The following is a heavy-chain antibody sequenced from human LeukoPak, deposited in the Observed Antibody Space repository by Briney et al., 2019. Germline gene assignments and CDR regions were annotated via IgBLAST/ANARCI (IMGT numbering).Heavy chain of an antibody. V-gene: IGHV3-48*04. Sequence: GGSLRLSCAASGFTFSSYSMNWVRQAPGKGLEWVSYISSSSSTIYYADSVKGRFTISRDNAKNSLYLQMNSLRAEDTAVYYCARTPPSYYMDVSGKGTTVTVSS. CDR2: ISSSSSTI. CDR3: ARTPPSYYMDV. J-gene: IGHJ6*03. CDR1: GFTFSSYS.